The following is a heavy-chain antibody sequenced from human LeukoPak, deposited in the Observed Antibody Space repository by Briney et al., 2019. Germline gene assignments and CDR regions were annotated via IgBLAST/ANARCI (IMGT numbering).Heavy chain of an antibody. CDR1: GFTFSSYG. V-gene: IGHV3-30*19. CDR3: ASQYCSSTSCYPLDY. J-gene: IGHJ4*02. CDR2: ISYDGRNK. D-gene: IGHD2-2*01. Sequence: PGGSLRLSCAASGFTFSSYGMHWVRQAPGKGLEWVADISYDGRNKYYADSVKGRFTTSRDNSKNTLYLQMNSLRAEDTAVYYCASQYCSSTSCYPLDYWGQGTLVTVSS.